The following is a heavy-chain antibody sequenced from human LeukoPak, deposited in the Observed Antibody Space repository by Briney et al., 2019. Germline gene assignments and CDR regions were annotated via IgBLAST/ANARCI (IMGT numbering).Heavy chain of an antibody. CDR3: ARSPDVVETWFDL. CDR1: GFTFTDYY. V-gene: IGHV3-11*03. CDR2: LSTSTTFI. D-gene: IGHD2-21*01. J-gene: IGHJ5*02. Sequence: GGSLRLSCAASGFTFTDYYMSWIRQAPGKGLEWVSCLSTSTTFINYADSVRGRFTISRDNAKNSMYLQMNSLRAEDTAVYYCARSPDVVETWFDLWGQGTLVTVSS.